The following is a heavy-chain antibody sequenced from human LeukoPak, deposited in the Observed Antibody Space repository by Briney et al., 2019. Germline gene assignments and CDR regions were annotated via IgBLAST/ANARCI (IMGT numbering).Heavy chain of an antibody. CDR3: VRDWDHFDFDS. Sequence: GGSLRLSCGASGFTFDDYGMSWVRQAPGKGLVWVSRIKGDGSHTIYADSVKSRFTISRDNAKNTLFLQMKSLRVEDTAVYYCVRDWDHFDFDSWGQGTLVTVAS. J-gene: IGHJ5*01. CDR2: IKGDGSHT. CDR1: GFTFDDYG. V-gene: IGHV3-74*01. D-gene: IGHD1-26*01.